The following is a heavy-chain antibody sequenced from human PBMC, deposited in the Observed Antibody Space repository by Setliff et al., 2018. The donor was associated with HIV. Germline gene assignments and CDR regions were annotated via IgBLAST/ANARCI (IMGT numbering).Heavy chain of an antibody. Sequence: LVNPTETLTLTCTVSGFTFSSYTMNWVRQAPGKGLEWVSSTSSSSSYIYYADSVKGRFTISRDNAKNSLYLQMNSLRAEDTAVYYCVRVVGKVAAGEVFDYWGQGTLVTVSS. J-gene: IGHJ4*02. CDR3: VRVVGKVAAGEVFDY. V-gene: IGHV3-21*01. D-gene: IGHD6-25*01. CDR2: TSSSSSYI. CDR1: GFTFSSYT.